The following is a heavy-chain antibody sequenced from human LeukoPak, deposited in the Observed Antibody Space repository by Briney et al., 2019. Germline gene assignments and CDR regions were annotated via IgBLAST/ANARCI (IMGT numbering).Heavy chain of an antibody. J-gene: IGHJ6*03. CDR2: IRYDGSNK. CDR1: GFTFSSYG. V-gene: IGHV3-30*02. CDR3: ARDSSSESFYYMDV. Sequence: GGSLRLSCAASGFTFSSYGMHWVRQAPGKGLEWVAFIRYDGSNKYYADSVKGRFTISRDNSKNTLYLQMNSLRSEDTAIYYCARDSSSESFYYMDVWGKGTTVTVSS. D-gene: IGHD6-6*01.